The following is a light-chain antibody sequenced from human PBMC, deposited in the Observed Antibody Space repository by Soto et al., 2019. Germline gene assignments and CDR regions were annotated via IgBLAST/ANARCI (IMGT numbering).Light chain of an antibody. CDR2: GAS. CDR1: QSVSNK. Sequence: EIVMTQSPATLSVSPGERATLSCRASQSVSNKLAWYQQKPGQAPRLLIYGASTRATAIPARFSGSGSGTEFTLTISSLQSEDFAFYYCQQYNDWPRTFGGGTKVEIK. J-gene: IGKJ4*01. V-gene: IGKV3-15*01. CDR3: QQYNDWPRT.